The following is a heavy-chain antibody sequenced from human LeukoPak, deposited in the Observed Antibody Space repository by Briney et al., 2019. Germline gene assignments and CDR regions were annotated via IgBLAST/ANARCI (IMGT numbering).Heavy chain of an antibody. V-gene: IGHV3-7*03. CDR3: ARVYVELPEFWFDP. CDR1: GSTFSSYW. J-gene: IGHJ5*02. CDR2: IKQDGSEK. Sequence: PGGSLRLSCAASGSTFSSYWMSWVRQAPGKGLEWVANIKQDGSEKYYVDSVKGRFTISRDNAKNSLYLQMNSLRAEDTAVYYCARVYVELPEFWFDPWGQGTLVTVSA. D-gene: IGHD1-7*01.